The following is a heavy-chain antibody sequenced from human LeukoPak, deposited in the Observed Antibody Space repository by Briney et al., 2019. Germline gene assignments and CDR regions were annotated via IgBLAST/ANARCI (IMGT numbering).Heavy chain of an antibody. CDR1: GFTFSDFG. Sequence: GGSLRLSCAASGFTFSDFGMHWVRQAPGKGLEWVAFIRYDGTNKYYVDSVKGRFTISRDNSRNILYLQMNSLTAEDTAVYYCAKGDTYGLVYWGQGTLVTVSS. D-gene: IGHD5-18*01. V-gene: IGHV3-30*02. CDR2: IRYDGTNK. CDR3: AKGDTYGLVY. J-gene: IGHJ4*02.